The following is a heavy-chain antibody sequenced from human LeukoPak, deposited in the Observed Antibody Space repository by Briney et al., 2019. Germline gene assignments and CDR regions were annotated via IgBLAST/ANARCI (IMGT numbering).Heavy chain of an antibody. CDR3: AKQDSYYGSGNDY. V-gene: IGHV3-23*01. CDR1: GFTFSSYA. Sequence: GGSLRLSCAASGFTFSSYAMSRVRQAPGKGLEWVSAISGSGGSTYYADSVKGRFTISRDNSKNTLYLQMNSLRAEDTAVYHCAKQDSYYGSGNDYWGQGTLVTVSS. J-gene: IGHJ4*02. CDR2: ISGSGGST. D-gene: IGHD3-10*01.